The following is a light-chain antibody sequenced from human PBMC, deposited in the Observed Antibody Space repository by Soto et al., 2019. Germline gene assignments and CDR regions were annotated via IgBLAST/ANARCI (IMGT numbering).Light chain of an antibody. V-gene: IGLV2-14*01. CDR2: EVS. CDR1: TSDVGGYNY. Sequence: LTQPASVSGSPGQSITISCTGTTSDVGGYNYVSWYQHHPDKAPKLMIYEVSNRPSGVSNRFSGSKSGNTASLTISGLQTADEADYYCSSYTSGSTLVFGTGTKVTVL. J-gene: IGLJ1*01. CDR3: SSYTSGSTLV.